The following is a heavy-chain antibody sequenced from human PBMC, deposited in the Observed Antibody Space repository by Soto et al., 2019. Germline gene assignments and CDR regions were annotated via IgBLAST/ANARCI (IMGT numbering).Heavy chain of an antibody. D-gene: IGHD3-22*01. Sequence: PGGSLRLSCAASGFTFSSYGMHWVRQAPGKGLEWVAVIWYDGSNKYYADSVKGRFTISRDNSKNTLYLQMNSLRAEDTAVYYCARAKGYYDSSGFASGMDVWGQGTTVTVSS. J-gene: IGHJ6*02. CDR3: ARAKGYYDSSGFASGMDV. V-gene: IGHV3-33*01. CDR1: GFTFSSYG. CDR2: IWYDGSNK.